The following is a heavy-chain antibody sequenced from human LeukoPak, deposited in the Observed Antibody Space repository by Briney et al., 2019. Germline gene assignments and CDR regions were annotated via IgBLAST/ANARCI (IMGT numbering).Heavy chain of an antibody. J-gene: IGHJ6*02. CDR3: ARDSVRGYYYYYGMDV. D-gene: IGHD3-10*01. Sequence: GGSLRLSCAASGFTFSSYAMHWVRQAPGKGLEWVAVISYDGSNKYYADSVKGRFTISRDNSKNTLYPQMNSLRAEDTAVYYCARDSVRGYYYYYGMDVWGQGTTVTVSS. CDR1: GFTFSSYA. CDR2: ISYDGSNK. V-gene: IGHV3-30*04.